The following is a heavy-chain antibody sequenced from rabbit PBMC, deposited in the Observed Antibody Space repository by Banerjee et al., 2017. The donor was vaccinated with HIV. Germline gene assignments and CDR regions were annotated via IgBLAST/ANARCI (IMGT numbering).Heavy chain of an antibody. CDR1: GFSFSNKYV. CDR2: INIGSSST. J-gene: IGHJ4*01. Sequence: QEQLEESGGGLVKPEGSLTLTCKASGFSFSNKYVMCWVRQAPGKGLEWIGYINIGSSSTYYASWAKGRFTISKTSPTTVTLQMTSLTVADTATYLCAGSLVDNANLWGQGTLVTVS. D-gene: IGHD1-1*01. CDR3: AGSLVDNANL. V-gene: IGHV1S45*01.